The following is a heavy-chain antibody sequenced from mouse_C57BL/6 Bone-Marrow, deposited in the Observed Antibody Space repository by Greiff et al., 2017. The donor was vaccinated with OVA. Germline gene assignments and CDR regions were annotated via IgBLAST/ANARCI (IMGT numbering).Heavy chain of an antibody. D-gene: IGHD2-3*01. J-gene: IGHJ3*01. CDR1: GFNIKDDY. CDR2: LDPENGDT. Sequence: VHVKQSGAELVRPGASVKLSCTASGFNIKDDYMHWVKQSPEQGLEWIGWLDPENGDTEYASKFQGKATITADTSSNTAYLQLSSLTSEDTAVYYCTTDGYFFADWGQGTLVTVSA. CDR3: TTDGYFFAD. V-gene: IGHV14-4*01.